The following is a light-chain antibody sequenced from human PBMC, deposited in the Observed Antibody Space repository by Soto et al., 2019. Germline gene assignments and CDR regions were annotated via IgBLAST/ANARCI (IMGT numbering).Light chain of an antibody. V-gene: IGKV3-20*01. Sequence: VLTHSPGALSLSPGERATLSCRASQSVSSSYLAWYQQKPGQAPRPLIFGASSRATGIPDRFSGSGSGTDFTLTITRLEPEDFAVYYCQQYGSSPPWTFGHGTKVDIK. CDR3: QQYGSSPPWT. J-gene: IGKJ1*01. CDR2: GAS. CDR1: QSVSSSY.